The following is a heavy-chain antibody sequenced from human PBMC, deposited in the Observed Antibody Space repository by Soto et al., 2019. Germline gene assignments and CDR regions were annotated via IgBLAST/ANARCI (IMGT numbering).Heavy chain of an antibody. V-gene: IGHV1-69*12. D-gene: IGHD3-10*01. CDR3: ARTYYYGSGSAH. CDR1: GGTFSSYA. J-gene: IGHJ4*02. CDR2: IIPIFGKA. Sequence: QVQLVQSGAEVKKPGSSVKVSCKASGGTFSSYAISWVRQAPGHGLEWMGGIIPIFGKANYAQKFQGRVTITADESTSTAYMELSSLRSEDTAVYYCARTYYYGSGSAHWGQGTLVTVSS.